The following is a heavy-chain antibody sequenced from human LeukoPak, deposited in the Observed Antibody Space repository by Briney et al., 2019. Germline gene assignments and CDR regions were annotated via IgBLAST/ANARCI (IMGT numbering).Heavy chain of an antibody. Sequence: GGSLRLSCAASGFTFSSYGMRWVRQAPGKGLEWVAFIRYDGSNKYYADSVKGRFTISRDNSKNTLYLQMNSLRAEDTAVYYCAKDGPRRGSGSYFDYWGQGTLVTVSS. CDR3: AKDGPRRGSGSYFDY. D-gene: IGHD1-26*01. V-gene: IGHV3-30*02. CDR2: IRYDGSNK. J-gene: IGHJ4*02. CDR1: GFTFSSYG.